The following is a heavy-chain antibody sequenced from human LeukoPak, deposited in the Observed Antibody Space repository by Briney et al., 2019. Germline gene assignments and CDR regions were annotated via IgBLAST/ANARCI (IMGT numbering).Heavy chain of an antibody. CDR2: IIPIFGTA. J-gene: IGHJ3*02. V-gene: IGHV1-69*01. Sequence: SVKVSCKASGGTFSSYAISWVRQAPGQGLEWMGGIIPIFGTANYAQKFQGRVTLTADESTITAYMDLSSLRSEDTAVYYCARGHWDIVVVPAALQAFDIWGQGTMVTVSS. CDR1: GGTFSSYA. D-gene: IGHD2-2*01. CDR3: ARGHWDIVVVPAALQAFDI.